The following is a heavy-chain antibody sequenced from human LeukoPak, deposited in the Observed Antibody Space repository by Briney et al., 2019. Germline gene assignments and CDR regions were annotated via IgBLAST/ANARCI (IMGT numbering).Heavy chain of an antibody. Sequence: GGSLRLSCDASGFPFTTYAMSWVRQAPGKGLEWVSGTSGSSERTWYADSVKGRFTISRDNSKNTLYLQMNSLRAEDTAVYYCAKDHYDSSGYYFDDAFDIWGQGTMVTVSS. CDR1: GFPFTTYA. J-gene: IGHJ3*02. CDR2: TSGSSERT. D-gene: IGHD3-22*01. CDR3: AKDHYDSSGYYFDDAFDI. V-gene: IGHV3-23*01.